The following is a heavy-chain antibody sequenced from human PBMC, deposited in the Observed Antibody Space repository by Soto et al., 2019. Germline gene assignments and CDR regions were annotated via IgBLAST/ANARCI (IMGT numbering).Heavy chain of an antibody. D-gene: IGHD5-18*01. J-gene: IGHJ4*02. CDR2: MYYSGTT. CDR1: GGSISSSSYY. V-gene: IGHV4-39*01. CDR3: ARHAGTQAWFEFDS. Sequence: SETLSLTCIVSGGSISSSSYYWGWIRQPPGKGLEWIESMYYSGTTYYNPSLRSRLTISVDTSKNQFSLKLSSVTAADTAVYYCARHAGTQAWFEFDSWGPGTLVTVSS.